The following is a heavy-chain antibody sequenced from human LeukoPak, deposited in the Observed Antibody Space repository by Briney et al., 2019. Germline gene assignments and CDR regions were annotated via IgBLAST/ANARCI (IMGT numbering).Heavy chain of an antibody. CDR2: IYTSGSN. Sequence: SETLSLTCTVYGGSISSYYWSWIRQPAGKGLEWIRRIYTSGSNNYNPSLKSRVTMSVDTSNNHFSLKLSSVTAAETAVYYCARDVVWAQGAFDIGGQGTMVTVSS. D-gene: IGHD1-26*01. CDR3: ARDVVWAQGAFDI. V-gene: IGHV4-4*07. J-gene: IGHJ3*02. CDR1: GGSISSYY.